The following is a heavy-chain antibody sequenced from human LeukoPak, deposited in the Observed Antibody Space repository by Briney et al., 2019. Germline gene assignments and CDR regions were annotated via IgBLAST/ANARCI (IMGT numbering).Heavy chain of an antibody. D-gene: IGHD2-15*01. CDR3: AREALRRSYYGMDV. CDR2: ISYDGSNK. J-gene: IGHJ6*02. CDR1: GFTFSSYG. Sequence: GRSLRLSCAASGFTFSSYGMHWVRQAPGKGLEWVAVISYDGSNKYYADSVKGRFTISRDNSKNTLYLQMNSLRAEDTAVYYCAREALRRSYYGMDVWGLGTTVTVSS. V-gene: IGHV3-30*03.